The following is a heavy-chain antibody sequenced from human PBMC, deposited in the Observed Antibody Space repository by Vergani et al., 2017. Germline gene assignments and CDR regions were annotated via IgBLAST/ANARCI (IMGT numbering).Heavy chain of an antibody. V-gene: IGHV3-23*01. CDR3: GRGSDNYN. Sequence: EVQLLQSEGAVVQPGGSLRLSCVASGFTFSSHAMSWVRQGHGQGLEWVSSIKNTGDSTHYADCVKGRFTISIDNSKNTLYLQMNSLRVEDTAVYDCGRGSDNYNWGQGTLVTVSS. D-gene: IGHD5-24*01. CDR2: IKNTGDST. CDR1: GFTFSSHA. J-gene: IGHJ4*02.